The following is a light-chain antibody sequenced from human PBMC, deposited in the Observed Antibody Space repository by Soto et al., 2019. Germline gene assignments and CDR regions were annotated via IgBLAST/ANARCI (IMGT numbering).Light chain of an antibody. V-gene: IGLV2-14*01. Sequence: QSVLTQPASVSGSAGQSITISCSGTMRDVGAYNLVSWYQQHPGTAPKLIIYEARNRPSGISSRFSGSRSGNTASLTISGLQPEDEGDYYCSAYTARITLVFGGGTKLTVL. CDR2: EAR. J-gene: IGLJ3*02. CDR1: MRDVGAYNL. CDR3: SAYTARITLV.